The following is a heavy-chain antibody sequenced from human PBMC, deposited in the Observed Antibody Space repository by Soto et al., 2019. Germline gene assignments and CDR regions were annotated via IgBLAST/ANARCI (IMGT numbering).Heavy chain of an antibody. J-gene: IGHJ4*02. CDR1: GFPFSSYA. CDR3: AKGSIEDSAAVDN. V-gene: IGHV3-23*01. D-gene: IGHD1-26*01. CDR2: ISARGGSL. Sequence: EVQLLESGGGLVQPGGSLRLSCAASGFPFSSYAMVWVRQAPGKGLEWVSVISARGGSLYFADSVKCRYTIAKANSKHVLSLEMNSLRAEDTATYFCAKGSIEDSAAVDNCGQGTLVVVSS.